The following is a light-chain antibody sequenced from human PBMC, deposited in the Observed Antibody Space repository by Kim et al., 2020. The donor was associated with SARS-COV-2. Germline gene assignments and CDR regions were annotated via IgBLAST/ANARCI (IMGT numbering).Light chain of an antibody. CDR3: QEYYIGPRT. Sequence: VMTQSPGTLSVSPGERATLSCRASQTVSGHLPWYPQKPGQAPRLLIYDTFTRATGIPDRFSGSGSGTEFTLTISSLQSEDFGIYYCQEYYIGPRTFGQGTKVDIK. J-gene: IGKJ1*01. V-gene: IGKV3-15*01. CDR1: QTVSGH. CDR2: DTF.